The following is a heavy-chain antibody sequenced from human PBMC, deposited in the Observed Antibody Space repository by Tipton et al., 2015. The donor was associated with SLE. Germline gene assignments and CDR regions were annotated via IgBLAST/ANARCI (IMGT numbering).Heavy chain of an antibody. J-gene: IGHJ4*02. D-gene: IGHD3-3*01. CDR1: GFTFSSYG. CDR3: ARDSRGDFWSGSWYYFDY. V-gene: IGHV3-30*02. CDR2: IRYDGSNK. Sequence: LRLSCAASGFTFSSYGMHWVRQAPGKGLEWVAFIRYDGSNKYYADSVKGRFTISRDNSKNTLYLQMNSLRAEDTAVYYCARDSRGDFWSGSWYYFDYWGQGTLVTVSS.